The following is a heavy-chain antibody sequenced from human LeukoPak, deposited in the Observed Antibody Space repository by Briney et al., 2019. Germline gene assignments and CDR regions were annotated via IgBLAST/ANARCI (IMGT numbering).Heavy chain of an antibody. V-gene: IGHV1-69*01. CDR2: IIPIFGTP. CDR3: ARHVPTGSSSSFDF. Sequence: SVKVSCKASGGTFNSHAISWVRQAPGQGLEWMGGIIPIFGTPNYAQRFQDRITITADESTSTASMELRSLRSEDTAVYYCARHVPTGSSSSFDFWGQGTMSTVSS. D-gene: IGHD3-9*01. CDR1: GGTFNSHA. J-gene: IGHJ3*01.